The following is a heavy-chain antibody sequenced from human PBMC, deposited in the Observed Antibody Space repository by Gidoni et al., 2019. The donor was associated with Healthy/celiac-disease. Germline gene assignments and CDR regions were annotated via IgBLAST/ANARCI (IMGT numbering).Heavy chain of an antibody. J-gene: IGHJ4*02. CDR1: GFTFGSYS. D-gene: IGHD6-13*01. CDR2: ISSSSSYI. Sequence: EVQRVESGGGLVKPGGSLTPSCAASGFTFGSYSMHWVRQDPGKGLELVSSISSSSSYIYYAYSVKGLFTISRDNAKNSLYLQMNSLRAEDTAVYYCARRGGSSWYGWGQGTLVTVSS. CDR3: ARRGGSSWYG. V-gene: IGHV3-21*01.